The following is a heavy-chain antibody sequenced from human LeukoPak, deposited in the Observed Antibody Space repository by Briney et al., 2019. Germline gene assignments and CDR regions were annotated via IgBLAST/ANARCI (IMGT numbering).Heavy chain of an antibody. CDR3: ARSDHNSWNAFDI. V-gene: IGHV1-8*03. Sequence: ASVTVSCKASGYTFGSDDINWVRQAAGQGLEWMGWINPNNGNLVYAQKFQGRVTITRNTPISTAYMELSSLTSEDTAVYYCARSDHNSWNAFDIWGQGTMVTVSS. CDR1: GYTFGSDD. J-gene: IGHJ3*02. D-gene: IGHD1-26*01. CDR2: INPNNGNL.